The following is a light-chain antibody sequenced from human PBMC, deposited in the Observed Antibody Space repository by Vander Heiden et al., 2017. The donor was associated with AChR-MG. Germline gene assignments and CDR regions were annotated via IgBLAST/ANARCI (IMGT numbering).Light chain of an antibody. V-gene: IGLV2-14*01. CDR1: SSDVGDYNY. CDR3: SSYTSSSTLRV. CDR2: DVS. Sequence: QPALTQPASVFGSAGQSITISCTGTSSDVGDYNYVSWYQQHPGKAPKLMIYDVSKRPSGVSNRFSGSKSGNTASLTISGLQAEDEADYYCSSYTSSSTLRVFGTGTKVTVL. J-gene: IGLJ1*01.